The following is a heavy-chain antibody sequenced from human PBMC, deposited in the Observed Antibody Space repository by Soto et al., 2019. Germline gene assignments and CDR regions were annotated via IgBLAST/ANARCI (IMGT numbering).Heavy chain of an antibody. J-gene: IGHJ4*02. CDR3: AKESRDYDFWSGYGDY. CDR2: ISGSGGST. CDR1: GFTFSSYA. V-gene: IGHV3-23*01. Sequence: GGSLRLSCAASGFTFSSYAMSWVRQAPGKGLEWVSAISGSGGSTYYADSVKGRFTISRDNSKNTLYLQMNSLRAEDTAVYYCAKESRDYDFWSGYGDYWGQGTLVTVSS. D-gene: IGHD3-3*01.